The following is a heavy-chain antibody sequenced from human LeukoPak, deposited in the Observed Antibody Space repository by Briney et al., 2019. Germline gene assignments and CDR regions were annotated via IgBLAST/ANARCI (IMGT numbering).Heavy chain of an antibody. D-gene: IGHD3-22*01. J-gene: IGHJ4*02. CDR2: IYPGDSDT. V-gene: IGHV5-51*01. Sequence: GESLEISCKGSGSPFTSYWIGWVRQMPGKGLEGMGIIYPGDSDTRYSPSFQGQVTISADKSISTAYLQWSSLKASDTAMYYCASVRGYYFDSSGRYFDYWGQGTLVTVSS. CDR1: GSPFTSYW. CDR3: ASVRGYYFDSSGRYFDY.